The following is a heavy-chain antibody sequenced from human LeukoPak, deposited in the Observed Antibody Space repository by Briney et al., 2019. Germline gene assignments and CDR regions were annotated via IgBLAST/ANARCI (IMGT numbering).Heavy chain of an antibody. J-gene: IGHJ4*02. CDR3: ARDQGDILTGYYIDY. CDR1: GYTFTGYY. V-gene: IGHV1-46*01. D-gene: IGHD3-9*01. CDR2: INPSGGST. Sequence: PVATVKVSCKASGYTFTGYYMHWVRQAPGQGLEWMGIINPSGGSTSYAQKFQGRVTMTRDTSTSTVYMELSSLRSEDTAVYYCARDQGDILTGYYIDYWGQGTLVTVSS.